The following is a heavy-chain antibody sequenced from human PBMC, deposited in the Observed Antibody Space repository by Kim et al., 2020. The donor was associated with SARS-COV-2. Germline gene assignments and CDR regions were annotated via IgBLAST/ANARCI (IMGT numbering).Heavy chain of an antibody. CDR1: GYTFTNYY. V-gene: IGHV1-46*01. D-gene: IGHD1-26*01. CDR3: ARDPSVNYWGRGSYFDF. J-gene: IGHJ4*02. CDR2: INPNGGSI. Sequence: ASVKVSCKASGYTFTNYYIHWVRQAPGQGLEWMGIINPNGGSISYAQKFQGRVSMTRDTSTSAVYMELSSLRSEDTAVYFCARDPSVNYWGRGSYFDFWGQGTLVTVSS.